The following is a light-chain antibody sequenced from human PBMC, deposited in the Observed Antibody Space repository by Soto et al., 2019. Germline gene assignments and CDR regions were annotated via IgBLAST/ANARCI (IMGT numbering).Light chain of an antibody. CDR3: SSYTDSSTPVI. CDR1: SSDVGSYNY. CDR2: DVS. V-gene: IGLV2-14*01. Sequence: QSALTQPASVSGSPGQSITISCTGTSSDVGSYNYVSWYQQHPGKVPKLMIYDVSSRPSGVSNRFSGSKSGNTASLTISGLQAEYDADYYCSSYTDSSTPVIFGGGTKLTVL. J-gene: IGLJ2*01.